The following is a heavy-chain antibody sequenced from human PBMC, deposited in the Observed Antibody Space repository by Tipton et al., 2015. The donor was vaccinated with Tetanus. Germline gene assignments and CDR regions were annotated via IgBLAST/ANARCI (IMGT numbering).Heavy chain of an antibody. D-gene: IGHD5/OR15-5a*01. CDR3: ARERNVGVSVRDGMDV. J-gene: IGHJ6*02. CDR1: GGSFSGYY. V-gene: IGHV4-34*01. CDR2: INHSGGT. Sequence: LVKPTQTLSLTCAVKGGSFSGYYWTWIRQAPGKGLEWIGQINHSGGTSYSSSLKSRVTISLDTSKNPFSLRLRSVTAADTAVYFCARERNVGVSVRDGMDVWGQGTTVTVSS.